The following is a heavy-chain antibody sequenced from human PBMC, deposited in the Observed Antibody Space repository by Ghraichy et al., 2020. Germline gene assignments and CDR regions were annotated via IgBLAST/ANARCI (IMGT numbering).Heavy chain of an antibody. CDR1: GFTLDDYA. D-gene: IGHD2-2*01. CDR2: ISWNGGRI. Sequence: GGSLRLSCAASGFTLDDYAMHWVRQAPGKGLEWVSGISWNGGRIGYADSVKGRFTISRDNAKNSLYLQMNSLRAEDTALYYCAKARIPAALDAFDVWGQGTMVTVSS. CDR3: AKARIPAALDAFDV. V-gene: IGHV3-9*01. J-gene: IGHJ3*01.